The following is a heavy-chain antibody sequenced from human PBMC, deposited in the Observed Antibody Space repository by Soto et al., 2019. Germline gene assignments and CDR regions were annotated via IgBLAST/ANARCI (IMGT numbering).Heavy chain of an antibody. V-gene: IGHV3-74*01. CDR1: GFTFSGYW. D-gene: IGHD5-18*01. Sequence: EVQLVESGGGLVQPGGSLRLSCAASGFTFSGYWMHWVRQGPGKGLVWVSRIKSDGSSTSYADSVKGQFTIARDNAKTTLYLPMTSLRDEDTAVYYCARGGYSYDSDYWGPGTLVTVSS. CDR2: IKSDGSST. CDR3: ARGGYSYDSDY. J-gene: IGHJ4*02.